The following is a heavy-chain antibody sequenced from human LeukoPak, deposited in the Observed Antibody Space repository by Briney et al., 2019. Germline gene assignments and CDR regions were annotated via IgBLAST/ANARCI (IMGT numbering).Heavy chain of an antibody. CDR2: INWNGGTT. CDR1: GFSFESYG. D-gene: IGHD3-10*01. Sequence: PGGSLRLSCAASGFSFESYGMTWVRQVPGKGLEWVFYINWNGGTTDYADSVKGRFTISRDNGMSSLYLQMNSLRAEDTALYYCARDYGSGSYYNGIDYWGQGTLVSVSS. J-gene: IGHJ4*02. CDR3: ARDYGSGSYYNGIDY. V-gene: IGHV3-20*04.